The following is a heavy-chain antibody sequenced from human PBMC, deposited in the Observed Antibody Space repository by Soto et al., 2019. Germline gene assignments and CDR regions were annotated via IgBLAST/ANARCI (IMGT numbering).Heavy chain of an antibody. V-gene: IGHV3-15*01. CDR3: TTDQMGLAQGAFDI. CDR1: GLTFRNAW. J-gene: IGHJ3*02. CDR2: IKSKTDGGTT. Sequence: EVQLVESGGGLVKPGGSLRLPWAASGLTFRNAWLSGVRKVPGKGLEWVGRIKSKTDGGTTDYAAPVKGRLTISRDDSKNTLYLQMNSLKTEDTAVYYCTTDQMGLAQGAFDIWGQGTMVTVSS.